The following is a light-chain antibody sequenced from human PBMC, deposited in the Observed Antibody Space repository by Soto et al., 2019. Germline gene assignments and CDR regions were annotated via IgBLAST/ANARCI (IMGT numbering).Light chain of an antibody. V-gene: IGLV2-11*01. CDR1: SSDVGGYNY. Sequence: QSALTQPRSVSGSPGQSVTISCTGTSSDVGGYNYVSWYQQYPGKAPKLIIYDVTKRPSGVPDRFSGSKSGNMASLTISGLQAEDEADYYCCSYAGSYTLGVFGGGTKLTVL. CDR3: CSYAGSYTLGV. CDR2: DVT. J-gene: IGLJ3*02.